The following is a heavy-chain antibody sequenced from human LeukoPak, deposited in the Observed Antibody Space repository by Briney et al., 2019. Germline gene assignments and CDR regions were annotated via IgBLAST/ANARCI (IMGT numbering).Heavy chain of an antibody. Sequence: PGGSLRLSCVASGFTFSSYWMSWVRQAPGKGLEWVANIKQDGSEKYYVDSVKGRFTISRDNAKNSLYLQMNSLRAEDTAVYYCARGLGELGSYFDYWGQGTLVTVSS. CDR1: GFTFSSYW. D-gene: IGHD3-16*01. J-gene: IGHJ4*02. V-gene: IGHV3-7*01. CDR3: ARGLGELGSYFDY. CDR2: IKQDGSEK.